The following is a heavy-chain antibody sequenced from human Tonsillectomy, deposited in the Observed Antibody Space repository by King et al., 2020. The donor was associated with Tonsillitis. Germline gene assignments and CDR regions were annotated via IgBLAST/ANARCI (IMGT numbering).Heavy chain of an antibody. CDR3: ARDLRGSRDY. D-gene: IGHD1-26*01. J-gene: IGHJ4*02. V-gene: IGHV3-74*01. CDR1: GFPFSSYW. Sequence: EVQLVESGGVLVQPGGSLRLSCAGSGFPFSSYWMHWVRQAPGKGLEWVSRINTDGSRTDYADSAKGRFTISRDNPKNTLYLQMNSLRAEDTAIYYCARDLRGSRDYWGQGTLGTVSS. CDR2: INTDGSRT.